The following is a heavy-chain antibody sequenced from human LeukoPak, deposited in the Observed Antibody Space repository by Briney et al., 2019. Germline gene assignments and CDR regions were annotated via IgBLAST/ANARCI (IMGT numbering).Heavy chain of an antibody. D-gene: IGHD3-9*01. V-gene: IGHV1-18*01. CDR1: GGTFSSYA. CDR2: IRGDNGNT. J-gene: IGHJ4*02. CDR3: ARVDLLTGYYFFDY. Sequence: ASVKVSCKASGGTFSSYAISWVRQAPGQGLEWVGWIRGDNGNTNYAQKLQGRVTTTTDTSTSTAYMELRSLGSDETAVYYCARVDLLTGYYFFDYWGQGTLVTVSS.